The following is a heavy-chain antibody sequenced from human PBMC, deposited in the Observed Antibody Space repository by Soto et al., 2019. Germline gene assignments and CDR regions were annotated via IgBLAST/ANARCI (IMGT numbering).Heavy chain of an antibody. J-gene: IGHJ6*02. V-gene: IGHV4-59*08. D-gene: IGHD3-10*01. CDR2: IYYSGST. CDR1: GGSISSYY. Sequence: QVQLQESGPGLVKPSETLSLTCTVSGGSISSYYWSWIRQPPGKGLEWIGYIYYSGSTNYNPSLKSRVTISVDTSKNQFSLKLSSVTAADTAVYYCARHGRVRGVHYYYGMDVWGQGTTVTVSS. CDR3: ARHGRVRGVHYYYGMDV.